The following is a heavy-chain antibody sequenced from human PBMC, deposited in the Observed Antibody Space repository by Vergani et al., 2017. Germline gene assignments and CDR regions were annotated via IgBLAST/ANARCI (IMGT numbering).Heavy chain of an antibody. Sequence: QVQLVQSGAEVKKPGASVKVSCKASGYTFTSYAMHWVRQAPGQRLEWMGWINAGNGNTKDSQKFQGRVTITRDTSESTAYMELSSLRAEDTAVYYCARDNPQLEGYEFDYWGQGTLVTVSS. CDR1: GYTFTSYA. J-gene: IGHJ4*02. V-gene: IGHV1-3*01. CDR2: INAGNGNT. D-gene: IGHD6-13*01. CDR3: ARDNPQLEGYEFDY.